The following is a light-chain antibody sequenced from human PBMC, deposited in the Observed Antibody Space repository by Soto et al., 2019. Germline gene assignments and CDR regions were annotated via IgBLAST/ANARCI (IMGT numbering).Light chain of an antibody. V-gene: IGKV3-15*01. CDR1: ESLSTY. J-gene: IGKJ2*01. Sequence: EIVMTQSPATLYVSPGERVTLSCRASESLSTYLAWYQQKPGQAPRLLIYGASTKATGIPARFSGSVSATDFTLTISSLQSEDFAVYYCQSYNDWPFTFGQGTKLEI. CDR2: GAS. CDR3: QSYNDWPFT.